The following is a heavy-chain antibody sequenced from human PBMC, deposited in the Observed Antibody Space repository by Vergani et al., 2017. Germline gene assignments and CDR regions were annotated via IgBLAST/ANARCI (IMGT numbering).Heavy chain of an antibody. CDR2: ISSSSSTI. CDR1: GFTFSSYS. V-gene: IGHV3-48*01. Sequence: EVQLVESGGGLVQPGGSLRLSCEASGFTFSSYSMNWVRQAPGKGLEWVSYISSSSSTIYYADSVKGRFTISRDNAKNSLYLQMNSLRAEDPAVYYCARDRENDYVWGSYRYTDTSPFDYWGQGTLVTVSS. CDR3: ARDRENDYVWGSYRYTDTSPFDY. J-gene: IGHJ4*02. D-gene: IGHD3-16*02.